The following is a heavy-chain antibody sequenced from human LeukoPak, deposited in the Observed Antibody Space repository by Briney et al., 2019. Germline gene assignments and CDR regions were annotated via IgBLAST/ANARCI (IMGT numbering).Heavy chain of an antibody. D-gene: IGHD2-2*01. CDR1: GFTVSSNY. CDR3: ARGIVVVPAAEYYFDY. J-gene: IGHJ4*02. V-gene: IGHV3-53*01. CDR2: IYSGGST. Sequence: GGSLRLSCAASGFTVSSNYMSWVRQAPGKGLEWVSVIYSGGSTYCADSVKGRFTISRDNSKNTLYLQMNSLRAEDTAVYYCARGIVVVPAAEYYFDYRGQGTLVTVSS.